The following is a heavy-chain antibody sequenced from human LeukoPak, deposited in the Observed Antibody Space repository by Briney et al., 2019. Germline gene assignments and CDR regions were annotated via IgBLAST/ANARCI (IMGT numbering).Heavy chain of an antibody. CDR2: ISSSGGST. V-gene: IGHV3-23*01. Sequence: GGSLRLSCAASEFTFSSFAMSWVRQPPGKGLEWVSTISSSGGSTFCAESVKGRFTISRDNNENTLYLQMNSLRVEDTAVYYCARAAQVTGRPNLGGHFDYWGQGTLVTVSS. D-gene: IGHD6-6*01. J-gene: IGHJ4*02. CDR1: EFTFSSFA. CDR3: ARAAQVTGRPNLGGHFDY.